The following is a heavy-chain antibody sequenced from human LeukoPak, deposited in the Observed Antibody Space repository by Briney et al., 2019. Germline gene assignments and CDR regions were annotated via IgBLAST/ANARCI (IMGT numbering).Heavy chain of an antibody. CDR3: ARDFAGGDDY. D-gene: IGHD3-16*01. CDR1: GFTLSRYW. J-gene: IGHJ4*02. CDR2: IEPDGSRI. V-gene: IGHV3-74*01. Sequence: GGSLRLSCAASGFTLSRYWMHWVRQVPGKGLVWVSRIEPDGSRITYADSLKGRFTMSRDNAKNTPYLQMNSLRAEDTAVYYCARDFAGGDDYWGQGTLVTVSS.